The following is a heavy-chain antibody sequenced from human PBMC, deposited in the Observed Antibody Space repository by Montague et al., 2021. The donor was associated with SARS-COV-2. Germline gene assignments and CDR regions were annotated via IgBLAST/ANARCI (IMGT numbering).Heavy chain of an antibody. V-gene: IGHV4-59*08. CDR1: GGSISSYY. D-gene: IGHD3-10*01. CDR2: IYYSGST. J-gene: IGHJ6*02. CDR3: AGAGPGSYSFYYYYGMDV. Sequence: SETLSLTCTVSGGSISSYYWSWIRHPPGKGLEWIGFIYYSGSTNYNPSLKGRGTITVDTSKNQFSLKLSSVTAAATAVTYCAGAGPGSYSFYYYYGMDVWGQGTMVTVSS.